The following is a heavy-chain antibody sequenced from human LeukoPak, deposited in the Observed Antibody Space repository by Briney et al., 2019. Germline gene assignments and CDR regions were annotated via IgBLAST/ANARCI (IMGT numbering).Heavy chain of an antibody. J-gene: IGHJ3*02. V-gene: IGHV3-21*01. CDR3: AGDYEGNLAFDI. Sequence: PGGSLRLSCAASGFSFSNCSMNWVRQAPGKGLEWVSSISSSSTYIYYADPLEGRFTISRDNVRNSLYLQMNSLRAEDTAVYYCAGDYEGNLAFDIWGQGTMVTVSS. CDR1: GFSFSNCS. CDR2: ISSSSTYI. D-gene: IGHD4-23*01.